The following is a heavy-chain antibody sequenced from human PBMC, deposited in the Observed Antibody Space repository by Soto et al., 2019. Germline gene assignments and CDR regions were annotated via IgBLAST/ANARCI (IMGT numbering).Heavy chain of an antibody. CDR2: ISYDGSNK. CDR1: GFTFSSYA. D-gene: IGHD4-17*01. V-gene: IGHV3-30-3*01. J-gene: IGHJ5*02. Sequence: QVQLVESGGGVVQPGRSLRLSCAASGFTFSSYAMHWVRQAPGKGLEWVAVISYDGSNKYYADSVKGRFTISRDNSKNTLYLQMNSLRAEYTAVYYCAREDGDYVLSPLFDPWGQGTLVTVSS. CDR3: AREDGDYVLSPLFDP.